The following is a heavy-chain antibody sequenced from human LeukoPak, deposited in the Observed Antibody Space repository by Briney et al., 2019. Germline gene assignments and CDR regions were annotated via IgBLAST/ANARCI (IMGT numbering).Heavy chain of an antibody. CDR1: GGSISSYY. CDR3: ARTLYSGSTIAVAGTPFFDY. V-gene: IGHV4-4*07. J-gene: IGHJ4*02. Sequence: SETLSLTCTVSGGSISSYYWSWIRQPAGKGLEWIGRIYTSGSTNYNPSLKSRVTMSVDTSKNQFSLKLSSVTAADTAVYYCARTLYSGSTIAVAGTPFFDYWGQGTLVTVSS. CDR2: IYTSGST. D-gene: IGHD6-19*01.